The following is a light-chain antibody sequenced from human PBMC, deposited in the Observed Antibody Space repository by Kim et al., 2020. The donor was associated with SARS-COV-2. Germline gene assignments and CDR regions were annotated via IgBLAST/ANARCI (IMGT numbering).Light chain of an antibody. CDR3: NSRDSSGNHGV. Sequence: ALGQTVRITCQGDSLRSYYASWYQQKPGQAPVLVIYGKNNRPAGIPDRFSGSSSGNTASLTSTGAQAEDEADYSCNSRDSSGNHGVFGGGTKLTVL. J-gene: IGLJ3*02. CDR1: SLRSYY. CDR2: GKN. V-gene: IGLV3-19*01.